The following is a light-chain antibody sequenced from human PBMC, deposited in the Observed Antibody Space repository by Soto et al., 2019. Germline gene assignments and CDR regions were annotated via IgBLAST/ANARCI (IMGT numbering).Light chain of an antibody. J-gene: IGKJ5*01. CDR1: QSVHSY. CDR3: QHYDSLPIT. Sequence: EIVLTQSPATLSVSPGERVTLSCRASQSVHSYLGWYQQKPGQPPRLLIYGASSRATGIPDRFSGSGSGTDFTLTISRLEPEDFAVFYCQHYDSLPITFGQGTRLEIK. CDR2: GAS. V-gene: IGKV3-20*01.